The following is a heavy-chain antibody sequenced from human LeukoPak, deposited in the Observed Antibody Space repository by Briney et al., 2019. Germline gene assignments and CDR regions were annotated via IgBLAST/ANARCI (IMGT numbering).Heavy chain of an antibody. Sequence: SETLSLTCTVSGGSISSSSYYWGWIRQPPGKGLEWIGIIYYSGSTYFNPSLKDRVTISGHTSKNQFSLKLSSVSAADPAVYYCARLGVATPFDYWGQGTLVTVSS. D-gene: IGHD5-12*01. CDR2: IYYSGST. V-gene: IGHV4-39*01. J-gene: IGHJ4*02. CDR3: ARLGVATPFDY. CDR1: GGSISSSSYY.